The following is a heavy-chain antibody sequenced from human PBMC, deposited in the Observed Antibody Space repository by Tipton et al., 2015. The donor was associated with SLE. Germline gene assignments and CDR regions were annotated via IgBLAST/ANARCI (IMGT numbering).Heavy chain of an antibody. CDR3: ARELGIRGVTGCYMDV. V-gene: IGHV3-30*04. CDR2: ISYDGGSE. Sequence: SLRLSCAASGLNFNSYAVHWVRQAPGKGLEWVAVISYDGGSEYYADSVKGRFTISRDNSKNTLYLQMNSLRGEDTALYYCARELGIRGVTGCYMDVWGKGTTVTVSS. CDR1: GLNFNSYA. J-gene: IGHJ6*03. D-gene: IGHD3-10*01.